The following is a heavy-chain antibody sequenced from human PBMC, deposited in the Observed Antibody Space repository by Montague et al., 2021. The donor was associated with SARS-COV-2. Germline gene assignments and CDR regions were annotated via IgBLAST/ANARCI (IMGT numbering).Heavy chain of an antibody. D-gene: IGHD3-10*01. J-gene: IGHJ3*02. Sequence: TLSLTCTVSGGSISSGGYCWSWIRQHPGKGLEWIGYIYYSGSTYYNPSPKSRVTIPVDTSKNQFSLKLSSVTAADTAVYYCARSKLWFGELLLSDAFDIWGQGTMVTVSS. CDR2: IYYSGST. CDR1: GGSISSGGYC. V-gene: IGHV4-31*03. CDR3: ARSKLWFGELLLSDAFDI.